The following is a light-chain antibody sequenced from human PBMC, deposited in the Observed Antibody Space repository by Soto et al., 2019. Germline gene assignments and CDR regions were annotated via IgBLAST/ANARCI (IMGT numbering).Light chain of an antibody. Sequence: DIQMTQSPSTLCASVGDIVAITFRASQTISDFLAWYQHKPGEAPKLLIAEASRLESGVPSRFSGSGSGTDFTLTISSLEPEDFAVYYCQQRSNSQITCGQGTRRAI. V-gene: IGKV1-5*01. CDR1: QTISDF. CDR3: QQRSNSQIT. J-gene: IGKJ5*01. CDR2: EAS.